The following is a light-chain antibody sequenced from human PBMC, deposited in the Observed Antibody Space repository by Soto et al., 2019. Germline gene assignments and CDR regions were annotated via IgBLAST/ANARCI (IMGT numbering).Light chain of an antibody. J-gene: IGLJ2*01. Sequence: QSVLTQPPSVSAAPGQKVTISCSGNFGENYISWYQQLPGAAPKFFIYENTKRPSGIPDRFSGSKSGTSATLAITGLQTGDEADYYCGTWDDSLSAVVFGGGTKLTVL. CDR1: FGENY. V-gene: IGLV1-51*02. CDR3: GTWDDSLSAVV. CDR2: ENT.